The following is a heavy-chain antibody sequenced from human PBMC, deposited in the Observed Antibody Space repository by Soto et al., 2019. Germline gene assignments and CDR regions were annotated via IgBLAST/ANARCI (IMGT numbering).Heavy chain of an antibody. J-gene: IGHJ6*03. CDR2: IWYDGSNK. V-gene: IGHV3-33*01. CDR3: ARHSVGDFWSGTPFSYMDV. Sequence: GGSLRLSCAASGFTFSSYGMHWVRQAPGKGLEWVAVIWYDGSNKYYADSVKGRFTISRDNSKNTLYLQMNSLRAEDTAVYYCARHSVGDFWSGTPFSYMDVWGKGTTVTVSS. CDR1: GFTFSSYG. D-gene: IGHD3-3*01.